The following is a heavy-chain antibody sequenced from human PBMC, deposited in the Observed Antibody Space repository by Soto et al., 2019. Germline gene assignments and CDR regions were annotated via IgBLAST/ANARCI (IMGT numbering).Heavy chain of an antibody. CDR3: SIYILNGLEWLLYKYYSYGMYV. V-gene: IGHV1-18*04. D-gene: IGHD3-3*01. Sequence: GASVKVSCKASGYTFTSYGISWVRQAPGQGLEWMGWISAYNGNKNYAQKLQGRVTMTTETSTSTAYMDLRILRSDDTAVYYCSIYILNGLEWLLYKYYSYGMYVWGQGTTVTVPS. J-gene: IGHJ6*02. CDR1: GYTFTSYG. CDR2: ISAYNGNK.